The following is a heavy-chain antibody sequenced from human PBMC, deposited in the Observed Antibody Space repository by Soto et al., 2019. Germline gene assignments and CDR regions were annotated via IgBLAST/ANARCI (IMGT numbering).Heavy chain of an antibody. J-gene: IGHJ4*01. D-gene: IGHD3-3*01. CDR3: AKFIVLRFFEWRKKTYFFAY. V-gene: IGHV3-23*01. CDR1: EVNCSSHG. CDR2: ISGSGGST. Sequence: AGVPIRLWWAASEVNCSSHGVSWVLQEPGKGLEWVSAISGSGGSTYYADSVKGRFTISRDNSKNTLYLQMNSLRAEDTAVYYCAKFIVLRFFEWRKKTYFFAYRGNRTLVTVSS.